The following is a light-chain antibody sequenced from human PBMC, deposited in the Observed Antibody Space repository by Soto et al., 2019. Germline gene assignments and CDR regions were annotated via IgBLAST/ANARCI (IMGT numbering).Light chain of an antibody. Sequence: QSVLTQPPSASGSPGQSVTISRTGTSSDVGGYNYVSWYQQYPGKAPKLMIYEVSKRPSGVPDRFSGSKSGNTASLTVSGLQAEDEADYYCSSYAGSNKSVFGTGTKATVL. CDR2: EVS. CDR3: SSYAGSNKSV. J-gene: IGLJ1*01. V-gene: IGLV2-8*01. CDR1: SSDVGGYNY.